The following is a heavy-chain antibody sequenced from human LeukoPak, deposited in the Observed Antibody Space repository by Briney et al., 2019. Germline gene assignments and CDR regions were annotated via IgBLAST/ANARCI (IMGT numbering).Heavy chain of an antibody. V-gene: IGHV4-34*01. CDR3: ARGREQWPRGPFDY. Sequence: SETLSLTCAVYGGSFSGYYWSWIRQPPGKGLEWIGEINHSGSTNYNPSLKSRVTISLDTSKNQFSLKLSSVTAADTAVYYCARGREQWPRGPFDYWGQGTLVTVSS. J-gene: IGHJ4*02. D-gene: IGHD6-19*01. CDR2: INHSGST. CDR1: GGSFSGYY.